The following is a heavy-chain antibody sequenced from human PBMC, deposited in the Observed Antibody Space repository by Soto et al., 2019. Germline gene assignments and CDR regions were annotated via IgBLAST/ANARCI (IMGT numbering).Heavy chain of an antibody. D-gene: IGHD3-3*02. CDR2: ISLGGSTI. CDR1: GFAFSNYE. CDR3: ARESFSASPNFFDY. V-gene: IGHV3-48*03. J-gene: IGHJ4*02. Sequence: EVQLVESGGGLVQPGGSLRLSCAASGFAFSNYEMNWVRQAPGKGLEWVSYISLGGSTIYYADSVKGRFTISRDDAKNSLYLQMNSLRADDTAVYYCARESFSASPNFFDYWGQGTLVTVSS.